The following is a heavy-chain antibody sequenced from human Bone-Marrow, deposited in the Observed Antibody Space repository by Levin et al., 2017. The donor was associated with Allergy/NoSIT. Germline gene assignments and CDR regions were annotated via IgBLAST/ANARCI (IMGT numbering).Heavy chain of an antibody. V-gene: IGHV3-23*01. CDR2: ISGSGGST. CDR3: AKDSDTVTALYYYGMDV. D-gene: IGHD4-17*01. Sequence: ETLSLTCAASGFTFSSYAMSWVRQAPGKGLEWVSAISGSGGSTYYADSVKGRFTISRDNSKNTLYLQMNSLRAEDTAVYYCAKDSDTVTALYYYGMDVWGQGTTVTVSS. J-gene: IGHJ6*02. CDR1: GFTFSSYA.